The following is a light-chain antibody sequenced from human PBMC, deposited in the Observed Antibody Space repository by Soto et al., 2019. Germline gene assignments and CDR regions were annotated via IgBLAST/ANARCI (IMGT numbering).Light chain of an antibody. CDR2: DAS. J-gene: IGKJ3*01. Sequence: EIVLTQSPATLSLSPGERATLSCRASQGISSYLAWYQQKPGQAPRLLIYDASNRATGIPARFSGSGSETDFTLTISSLEPEDFAVYYCQQRSTWPPVFGPGTKVD. V-gene: IGKV3-11*01. CDR1: QGISSY. CDR3: QQRSTWPPV.